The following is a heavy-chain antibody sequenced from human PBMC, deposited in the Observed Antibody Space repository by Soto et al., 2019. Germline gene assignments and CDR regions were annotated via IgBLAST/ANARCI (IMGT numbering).Heavy chain of an antibody. CDR2: IKQDGSEK. J-gene: IGHJ4*02. CDR1: GFTFSSYW. D-gene: IGHD3-10*01. CDR3: ARVGATMVRGVISAFDY. Sequence: GGSLRLSCAASGFTFSSYWMSWVRQAPGKGLEWVANIKQDGSEKYYVDSVKGRFTISRDNAKNSLYLQMNSLRAEDTAVYYCARVGATMVRGVISAFDYWGQGTLVTVS. V-gene: IGHV3-7*01.